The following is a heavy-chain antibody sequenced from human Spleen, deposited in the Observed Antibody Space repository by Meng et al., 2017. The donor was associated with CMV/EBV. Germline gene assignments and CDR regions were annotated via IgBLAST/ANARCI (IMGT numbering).Heavy chain of an antibody. V-gene: IGHV6-1*01. Sequence: SNSAAWNWIRQSPSRGLEWLGRTYYRSKWYNDYAVSVKSRITINPDTSKNQFSLQLNSVTPEDTAVYYCARAWVDCSSTSCYPFDYWGQGTLVTVSS. J-gene: IGHJ4*02. CDR2: TYYRSKWYN. D-gene: IGHD2-2*01. CDR1: SNSAA. CDR3: ARAWVDCSSTSCYPFDY.